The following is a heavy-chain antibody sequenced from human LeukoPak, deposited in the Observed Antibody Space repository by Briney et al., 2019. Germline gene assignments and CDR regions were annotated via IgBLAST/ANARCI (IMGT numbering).Heavy chain of an antibody. CDR1: GYTLTELS. V-gene: IGHV1-24*01. Sequence: ASVKVSCKVSGYTLTELSMHWVRQAPGKGLEWMGGFDPEDGETIYAQKFQGRVTMTEDTSTDTAYMELSSLRSADTAVYYCATGIAVAGYYFDYWGQGTLVTVSS. D-gene: IGHD6-19*01. CDR3: ATGIAVAGYYFDY. J-gene: IGHJ4*02. CDR2: FDPEDGET.